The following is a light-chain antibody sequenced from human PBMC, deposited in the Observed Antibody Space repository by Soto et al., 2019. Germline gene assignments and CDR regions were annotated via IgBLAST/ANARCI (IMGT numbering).Light chain of an antibody. CDR2: DVT. Sequence: QSALTQPPSASGSPGQSVTISCTGTSSDVGTYNYVSWYQQHPGKAPKVLIYDVTQRPSGVPDRFSGSKSGNTASLTVSGLQPEDEADYYCASYGGSDNLIFGGGTKLTVL. J-gene: IGLJ2*01. CDR3: ASYGGSDNLI. CDR1: SSDVGTYNY. V-gene: IGLV2-8*01.